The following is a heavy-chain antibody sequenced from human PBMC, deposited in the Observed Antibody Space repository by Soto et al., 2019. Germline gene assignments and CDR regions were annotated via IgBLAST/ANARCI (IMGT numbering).Heavy chain of an antibody. D-gene: IGHD2-8*02. CDR1: GFICSSYD. CDR3: AKATATGGGAFDI. Sequence: LRLSCAASGFICSSYDMSWVRQAPGKGLEWVSTILVDGRTFYVDSVKGRFTISRDSSQNTVYLQMNSLTAGDTALYYCAKATATGGGAFDICGQGTMVTVSS. V-gene: IGHV3-23*01. J-gene: IGHJ3*02. CDR2: ILVDGRT.